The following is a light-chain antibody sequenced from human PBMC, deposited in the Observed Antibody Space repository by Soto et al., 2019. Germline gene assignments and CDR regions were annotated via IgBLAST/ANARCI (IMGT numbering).Light chain of an antibody. Sequence: IPLTQSPSSLSASVGDRVTITCRASQGISSYLAWYQQKSGKAPKLLIYAASTLQSGVPSRFSGSGSGTDFTLTISSLQPEDFATYYCQQLNSNPFTFGPGTEVDIK. J-gene: IGKJ3*01. CDR2: AAS. V-gene: IGKV1-9*01. CDR3: QQLNSNPFT. CDR1: QGISSY.